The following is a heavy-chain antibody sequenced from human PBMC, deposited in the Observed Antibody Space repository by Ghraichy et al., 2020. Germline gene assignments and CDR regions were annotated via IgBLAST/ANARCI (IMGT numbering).Heavy chain of an antibody. V-gene: IGHV3-15*01. D-gene: IGHD3-3*01. CDR3: TTDYYDFWSGSRPYY. CDR1: GFTFSNAW. Sequence: LSLTCAASGFTFSNAWMSWVRQAPGKGLEWVGRIKSKTDGGTTDYAAPVKGRFTISRDDSKNTLYLQMNSLKTEDTAVYYCTTDYYDFWSGSRPYYWGQGTLVTVSS. CDR2: IKSKTDGGTT. J-gene: IGHJ4*02.